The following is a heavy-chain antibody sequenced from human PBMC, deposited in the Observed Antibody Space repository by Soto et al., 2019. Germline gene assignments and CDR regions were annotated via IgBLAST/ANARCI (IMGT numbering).Heavy chain of an antibody. D-gene: IGHD2-21*02. CDR3: ARDSVVTASATYDSFDP. J-gene: IGHJ5*02. V-gene: IGHV1-69*06. CDR1: GGSFSSYA. Sequence: ASVKVTCKASGGSFSSYAISWVRQDPGQGLERMRGIIPIFGTANYEQKFQGRVTITADNATSTDYMEPSRLRCEDTAVYYCARDSVVTASATYDSFDPWGQGTLVTAPQ. CDR2: IIPIFGTA.